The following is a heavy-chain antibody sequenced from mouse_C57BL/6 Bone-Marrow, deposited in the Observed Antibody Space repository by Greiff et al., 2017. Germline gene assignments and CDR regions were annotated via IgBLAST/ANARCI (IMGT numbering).Heavy chain of an antibody. Sequence: QVQLQQPGAELVRPGTSVKLSCKASGYTFTSYWMHWVKQRPGQGLEWIGVIDPSDSYTNYNQKFKGKATLTVDTSSSTAYMQLSSLTSEDSAVYYCARRGVGATSYYAMDYWGQGTSVTVSS. V-gene: IGHV1-59*01. CDR2: IDPSDSYT. J-gene: IGHJ4*01. CDR1: GYTFTSYW. D-gene: IGHD1-1*01. CDR3: ARRGVGATSYYAMDY.